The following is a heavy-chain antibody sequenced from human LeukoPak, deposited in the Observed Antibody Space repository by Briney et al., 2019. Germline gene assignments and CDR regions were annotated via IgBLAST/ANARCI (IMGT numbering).Heavy chain of an antibody. V-gene: IGHV4-59*12. CDR3: ARVYDFWSGYLDY. J-gene: IGHJ4*02. D-gene: IGHD3-3*01. Sequence: PSETLSLTCTVSDDSISDYYRGWIRQPPGKGLEWIGYIYHSGSTYYNPSLKSRVTISVDRSKNQFSLKLSSVTAADTAVYYCARVYDFWSGYLDYWGQGTLVTVSS. CDR2: IYHSGST. CDR1: DDSISDYY.